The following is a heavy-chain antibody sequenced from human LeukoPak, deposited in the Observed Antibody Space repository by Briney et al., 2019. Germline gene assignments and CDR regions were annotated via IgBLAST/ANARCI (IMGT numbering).Heavy chain of an antibody. Sequence: SETLSLTCAVYGESFTDYYWNWIRQPPGKGLEWIGEIHPSGTTNYNPSLKSRVTISVDTSKKQFSLKMSFVTAADTAVYFCARGTNWLDPWGQGTLVTVSS. CDR1: GESFTDYY. V-gene: IGHV4-34*01. J-gene: IGHJ5*02. CDR2: IHPSGTT. CDR3: ARGTNWLDP.